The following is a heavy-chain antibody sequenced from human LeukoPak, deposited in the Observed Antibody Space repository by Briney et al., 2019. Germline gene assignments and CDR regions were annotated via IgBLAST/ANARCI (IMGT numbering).Heavy chain of an antibody. CDR2: IYHSGSR. CDR3: ARVEVGYFDP. CDR1: GDSITGPNW. Sequence: PSETLSLTCAVSGDSITGPNWWSWVRQPPGKGLEWIGEIYHSGSRNYNPSLKSRVNISIDKSKNQLSLKVSSVTAADTAVYYCARVEVGYFDPWGQGTLVTVSS. J-gene: IGHJ5*02. V-gene: IGHV4-4*02. D-gene: IGHD2-21*01.